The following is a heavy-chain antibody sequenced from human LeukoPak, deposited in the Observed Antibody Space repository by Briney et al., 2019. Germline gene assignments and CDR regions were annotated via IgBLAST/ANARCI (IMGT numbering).Heavy chain of an antibody. CDR1: GGTFSSYA. CDR2: IIPIFGTA. D-gene: IGHD3-3*01. J-gene: IGHJ5*02. Sequence: SSVKVSCKASGGTFSSYAISWVRQAPGQGLEWMGGIIPIFGTANYAQKFQGRVTITADESTSTAYMELSSLRSEDTAVYCCAESITIFGVVIDSWFDPWGQGTLVTVSS. V-gene: IGHV1-69*01. CDR3: AESITIFGVVIDSWFDP.